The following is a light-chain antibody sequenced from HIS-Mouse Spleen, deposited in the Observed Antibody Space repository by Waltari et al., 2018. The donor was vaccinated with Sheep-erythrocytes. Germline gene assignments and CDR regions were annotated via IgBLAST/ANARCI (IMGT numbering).Light chain of an antibody. CDR3: QQRSNWYT. CDR2: DAS. V-gene: IGKV3-11*01. CDR1: QSVTSY. Sequence: EIVLTQSPATLPLSPGERATLSCRASQSVTSYLAWYPPKPGQAPRLLIYDASNRATGIPARFSGSGSGTDFTLTISSLEPEDFAVYYCQQRSNWYTFGQGTKLEIK. J-gene: IGKJ2*01.